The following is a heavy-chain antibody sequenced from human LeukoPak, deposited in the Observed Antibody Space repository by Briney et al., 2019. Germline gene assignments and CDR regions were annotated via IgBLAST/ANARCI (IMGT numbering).Heavy chain of an antibody. CDR1: GFTFSSYS. V-gene: IGHV3-48*04. J-gene: IGHJ4*02. CDR2: ISSSSSTI. CDR3: ARDHGYYDSSGYRN. Sequence: GGSLRLSCAASGFTFSSYSMNWVRQAPGKGLEWVSYISSSSSTIYYADSVKVRFTISRDNAKNSLYLQMNSLRAEDTAVYYCARDHGYYDSSGYRNWGQGTLVTVSS. D-gene: IGHD3-22*01.